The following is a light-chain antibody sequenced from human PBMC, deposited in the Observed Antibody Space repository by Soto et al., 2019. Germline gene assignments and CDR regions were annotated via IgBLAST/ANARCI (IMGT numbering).Light chain of an antibody. Sequence: EIVLTQSPGTLCLSPGGSATLSCRSSQSVSSSYLAWYQQKPGQAPRLLIYGASTRATGIPARFSGSGSGTDFTLTISSLEPEDFAVYYCQQRSNWPLTFGGGTKVDIK. CDR3: QQRSNWPLT. V-gene: IGKV3D-20*02. CDR1: QSVSSSY. CDR2: GAS. J-gene: IGKJ4*01.